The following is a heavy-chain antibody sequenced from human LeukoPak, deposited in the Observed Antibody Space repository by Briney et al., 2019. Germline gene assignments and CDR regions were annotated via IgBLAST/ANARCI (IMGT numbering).Heavy chain of an antibody. Sequence: AGGSLRLSCGGSGFTFSSYTMNWFRQAPGKGLEWVASISSSATYIYYADSVRGRFTISRDDAKKSVFLHMNSLRAEDTAVYFCATWDDYGDFVAFEYWGQGTLVTVSS. CDR3: ATWDDYGDFVAFEY. V-gene: IGHV3-21*01. D-gene: IGHD4-17*01. J-gene: IGHJ4*02. CDR2: ISSSATYI. CDR1: GFTFSSYT.